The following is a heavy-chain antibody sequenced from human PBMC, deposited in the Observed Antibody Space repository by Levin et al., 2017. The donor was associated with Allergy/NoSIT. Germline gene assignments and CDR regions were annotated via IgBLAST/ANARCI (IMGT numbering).Heavy chain of an antibody. J-gene: IGHJ4*01. CDR1: GYTFTAYY. D-gene: IGHD3-10*01. CDR2: INPNSGGT. Sequence: PGESLKISCKASGYTFTAYYMHWVRQAPGQGLEWIGWINPNSGGTNYAQKFQGRVMMTRDTSTSTAYMEVSSLRSDDTGVYCCASGLYIDYWGQGTHVAVSS. CDR3: ASGLYIDY. V-gene: IGHV1-2*02.